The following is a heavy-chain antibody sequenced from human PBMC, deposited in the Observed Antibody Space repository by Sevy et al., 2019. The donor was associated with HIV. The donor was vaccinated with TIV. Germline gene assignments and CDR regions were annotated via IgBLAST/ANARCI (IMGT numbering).Heavy chain of an antibody. J-gene: IGHJ4*02. D-gene: IGHD2-21*02. CDR2: ITNSGSSV. Sequence: GGSLRLSCVASGFIFSSYEMNWVRQAPGKGLEWVSYITNSGSSVYYSDSVRGRFTISGDNAKNSLFLQMNSLRAEDTAVYFCARGHSDSLTNFDYWGQGTLVTVSS. CDR3: ARGHSDSLTNFDY. V-gene: IGHV3-48*03. CDR1: GFIFSSYE.